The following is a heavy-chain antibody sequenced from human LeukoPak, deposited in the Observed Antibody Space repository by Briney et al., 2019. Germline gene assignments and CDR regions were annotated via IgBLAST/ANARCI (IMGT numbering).Heavy chain of an antibody. D-gene: IGHD3-10*01. CDR1: GFTVSSNY. CDR3: ATYMVRTDAYYD. Sequence: PGGTLRLSCAASGFTVSSNYMSWVRQAPGKGLEWVSVIYSSGNTYYADSVKGRFTISRDNSKNTLYLQMNSLRAEDTAVYYCATYMVRTDAYYDWGQGTLVTVSS. CDR2: IYSSGNT. J-gene: IGHJ4*02. V-gene: IGHV3-53*01.